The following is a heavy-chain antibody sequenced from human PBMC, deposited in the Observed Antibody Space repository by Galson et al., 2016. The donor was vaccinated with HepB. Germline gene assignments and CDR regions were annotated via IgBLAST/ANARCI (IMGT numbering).Heavy chain of an antibody. D-gene: IGHD2-2*01. J-gene: IGHJ4*02. Sequence: QSGAEVKKPGESLIISCEVSGYFFTNYWISWVRQVPGKGLEWTGRVDPSDSYTSYSPSFQGHVTISADKSTTTAYLQWSFLIESDTAIYYCARHDRRYQRPFDYWGQGTLVTVSS. CDR3: ARHDRRYQRPFDY. CDR1: GYFFTNYW. V-gene: IGHV5-10-1*01. CDR2: VDPSDSYT.